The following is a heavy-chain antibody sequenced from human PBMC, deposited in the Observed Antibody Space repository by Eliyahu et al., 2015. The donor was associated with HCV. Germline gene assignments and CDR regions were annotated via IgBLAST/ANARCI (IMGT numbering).Heavy chain of an antibody. D-gene: IGHD4-17*01. CDR2: IHYSGTT. CDR1: GGFISDGIHH. J-gene: IGHJ5*01. V-gene: IGHV4-39*01. Sequence: QLQLQESGPGPVKPSETLSLTCSVSGGFISDGIHHWGWVRQPPRKGLEYIGTIHYSGTTNYNPSLKSRVTISLDTSKNQFSLKLRSVTAADTAVYYCARLVRDYELPKGWYDSWGQGTLVTVSS. CDR3: ARLVRDYELPKGWYDS.